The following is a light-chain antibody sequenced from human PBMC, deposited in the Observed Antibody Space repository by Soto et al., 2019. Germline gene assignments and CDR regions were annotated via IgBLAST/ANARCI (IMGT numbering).Light chain of an antibody. CDR2: LNSDGSH. J-gene: IGLJ2*01. CDR1: SGHNSYA. Sequence: QAVLTQSPSASPSVGASVRLTCTLSSGHNSYAIAWHQQQPEKGPRYLMKLNSDGSHSKGDGIPDRFSGSSSGAERYLTISSLQSEDEADYYCQTWGTGLDRLFGGGTKLTVL. V-gene: IGLV4-69*01. CDR3: QTWGTGLDRL.